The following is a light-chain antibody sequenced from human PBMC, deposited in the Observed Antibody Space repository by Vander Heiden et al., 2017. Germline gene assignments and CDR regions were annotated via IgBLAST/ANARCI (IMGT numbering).Light chain of an antibody. CDR1: SSNIGAGYD. V-gene: IGLV1-40*01. J-gene: IGLJ1*01. CDR2: GNS. Sequence: QSVLTQPPSVSGAPGQRVTISFTGSSSNIGAGYDVHWYQQLPGTAPKLLIYGNSNRPSGVPDRFSGSKSGTSAALAITGLQAEDEADYYCQSYDSSRSGSYVFGTGTKVTVL. CDR3: QSYDSSRSGSYV.